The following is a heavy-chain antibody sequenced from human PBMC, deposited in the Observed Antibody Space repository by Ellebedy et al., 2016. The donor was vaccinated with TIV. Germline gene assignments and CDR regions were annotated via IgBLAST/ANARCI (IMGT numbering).Heavy chain of an antibody. Sequence: PGGSLRLSCTASGFKFDDFAMHWVRHAPRKGLEWVSGINWNSGEVEYADSVKGRFTVFRDNAKNSLYLQMNSLRSEDTAMYYCAKSVTVTNYFFDYWGRGTLVTVSS. CDR2: INWNSGEV. D-gene: IGHD4-17*01. V-gene: IGHV3-9*01. J-gene: IGHJ4*02. CDR1: GFKFDDFA. CDR3: AKSVTVTNYFFDY.